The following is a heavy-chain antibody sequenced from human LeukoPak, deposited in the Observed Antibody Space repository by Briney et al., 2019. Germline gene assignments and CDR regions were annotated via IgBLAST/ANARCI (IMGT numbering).Heavy chain of an antibody. CDR2: ISYDGSNK. D-gene: IGHD1-7*01. Sequence: GGSLRLSYAASGFTFSSYAMHWVRQAPGKGLEWVAVISYDGSNKYYADSVKGRFTISRDNSKNTLYLQMNSLRAEDTAVYYCARGTTGRADYYYYYMDVWGKGTTVTVSS. V-gene: IGHV3-30-3*01. CDR3: ARGTTGRADYYYYYMDV. CDR1: GFTFSSYA. J-gene: IGHJ6*03.